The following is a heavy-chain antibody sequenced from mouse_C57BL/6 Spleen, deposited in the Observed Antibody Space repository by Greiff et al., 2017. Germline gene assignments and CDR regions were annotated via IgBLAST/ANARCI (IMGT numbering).Heavy chain of an antibody. CDR3: TGYYRRGYAMDY. V-gene: IGHV6-3*01. CDR2: IRLKSDNYAT. Sequence: EVKLEESGGGLVQPGGSMKLSCVASGFTFSNYWMNWVRQSPEKGLEWVAQIRLKSDNYATHYAESVKGRFTISRDDSKSSVYLQMNNLRAEDTGIYYCTGYYRRGYAMDYWGQGTSVTVSS. CDR1: GFTFSNYW. J-gene: IGHJ4*01. D-gene: IGHD2-12*01.